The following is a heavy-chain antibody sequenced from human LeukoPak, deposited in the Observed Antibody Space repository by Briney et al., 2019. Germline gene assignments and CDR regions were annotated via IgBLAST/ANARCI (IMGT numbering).Heavy chain of an antibody. Sequence: KPSETLSLTCTVSGGSISSSSRYWGWIRQPPGKGLEWTGSLYYSGSTYYNPSLKSRITMSIETSKNQFSLKLTSVTAADTAVYYCASTTIRLGYWGQGTLVTVSS. V-gene: IGHV4-39*07. CDR3: ASTTIRLGY. CDR1: GGSISSSSRY. CDR2: LYYSGST. D-gene: IGHD1-26*01. J-gene: IGHJ4*02.